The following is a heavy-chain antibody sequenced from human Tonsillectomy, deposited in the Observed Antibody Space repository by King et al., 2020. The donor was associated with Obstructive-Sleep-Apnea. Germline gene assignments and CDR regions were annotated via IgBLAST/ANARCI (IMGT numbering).Heavy chain of an antibody. CDR3: ARVSIAVDYYYYGMDV. CDR1: GGSSSSSNW. J-gene: IGHJ6*02. V-gene: IGHV4-4*02. Sequence: QLQESGPGLVKPSGTLSLTCAVSGGSSSSSNWWSWFRQPPGKGMEWIGKIDHSVSTNYNPSLRSRVSISADKSKNQFSLKLSSVTAADTAVYYCARVSIAVDYYYYGMDVWGQGTTVTVSS. CDR2: IDHSVST. D-gene: IGHD6-19*01.